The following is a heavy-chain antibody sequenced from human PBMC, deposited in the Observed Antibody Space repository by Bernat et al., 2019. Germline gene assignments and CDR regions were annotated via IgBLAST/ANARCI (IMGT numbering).Heavy chain of an antibody. CDR3: AREAYDDIWGSYRPPNYFDY. CDR1: GGSFSGYY. J-gene: IGHJ4*02. CDR2: INHSGST. Sequence: QVQLQQWGAELLKPSETLSLTCAVYGGSFSGYYWSWIRQPPGKGLEWIGEINHSGSTNCNPSLKSRVTISVDTSKNQFSLRLTSVTAADTAVYYCAREAYDDIWGSYRPPNYFDYRGQGMLVTVSS. V-gene: IGHV4-34*01. D-gene: IGHD3-16*02.